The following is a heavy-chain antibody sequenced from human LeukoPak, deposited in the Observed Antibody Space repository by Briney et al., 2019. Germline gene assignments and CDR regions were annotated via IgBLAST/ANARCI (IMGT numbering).Heavy chain of an antibody. D-gene: IGHD5-12*01. CDR1: GLTFSSYW. V-gene: IGHV3-7*04. CDR3: ARGPKESGLGSLNWFDP. CDR2: IKQDGSEK. J-gene: IGHJ5*02. Sequence: SGGPRRLSGAASGLTFSSYWMSWFRQAPGKGLEWVANIKQDGSEKYYVDSVKGRFTISRDNAKNSLYLQMNSLRAEDTAVYYCARGPKESGLGSLNWFDPWGQGTLVTVSS.